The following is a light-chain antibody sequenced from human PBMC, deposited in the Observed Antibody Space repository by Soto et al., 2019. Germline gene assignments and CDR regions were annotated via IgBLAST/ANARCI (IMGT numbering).Light chain of an antibody. Sequence: EIGLSQSPATLSLSPGEKANLSCRASQSVSSYLAWYQQKPGQALRLLIYDASNRATGIPARFIGSGSGTDFTLAICSLEPEDFAVYYCQQRSNWPPPITFGPGTKVDIK. J-gene: IGKJ3*01. CDR3: QQRSNWPPPIT. CDR1: QSVSSY. CDR2: DAS. V-gene: IGKV3-11*01.